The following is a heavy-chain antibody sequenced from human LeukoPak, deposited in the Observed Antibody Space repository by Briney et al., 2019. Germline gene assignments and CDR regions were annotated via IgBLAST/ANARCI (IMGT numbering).Heavy chain of an antibody. CDR2: MNPNSGNT. V-gene: IGHV1-8*03. Sequence: GASVKVSCKASGYTFTSYGINWVRQATGQGLEWMGWMNPNSGNTGYAQKFQGRVTITRNTSISTAYMELSSLRSEDTAVYYCARGAPGDYYYYYYMDVWGKGTTVTVSS. CDR1: GYTFTSYG. J-gene: IGHJ6*03. CDR3: ARGAPGDYYYYYYMDV.